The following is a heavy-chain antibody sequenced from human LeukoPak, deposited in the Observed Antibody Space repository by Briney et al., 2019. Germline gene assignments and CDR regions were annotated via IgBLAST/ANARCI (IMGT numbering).Heavy chain of an antibody. J-gene: IGHJ4*02. D-gene: IGHD1-26*01. CDR3: ARDIGAPTDY. Sequence: PGGSLRLSCAASGFTFSSYGMHWVRQAPGKGLEWVAVISYDGSNKYYADSVKGRFTISRDNAKNSLYLQMNSLRAEDTAVYYCARDIGAPTDYWGQGTLVTVSS. CDR1: GFTFSSYG. CDR2: ISYDGSNK. V-gene: IGHV3-30*03.